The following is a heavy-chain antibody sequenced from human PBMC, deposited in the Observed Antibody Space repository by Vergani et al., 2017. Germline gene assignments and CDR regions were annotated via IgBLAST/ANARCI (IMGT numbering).Heavy chain of an antibody. Sequence: EVQLVESGGGLVQPGRYLRLSCAASGFTFDDYAMHWVRQAPGKGLEWVSGISWNSGSIGYADSVKGRFTISRDNAKNSLYLQMNSLRAEDTALYYCAKDKDGSDYVEGWFDPWGQGTLVTVSS. D-gene: IGHD4-17*01. J-gene: IGHJ5*02. CDR2: ISWNSGSI. V-gene: IGHV3-9*01. CDR1: GFTFDDYA. CDR3: AKDKDGSDYVEGWFDP.